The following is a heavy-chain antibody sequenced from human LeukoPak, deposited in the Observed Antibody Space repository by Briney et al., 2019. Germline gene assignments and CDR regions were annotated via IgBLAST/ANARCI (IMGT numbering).Heavy chain of an antibody. V-gene: IGHV3-23*01. J-gene: IGHJ4*02. CDR2: MSDSGGHT. D-gene: IGHD2-21*01. Sequence: SGGSLILSCAASAFSFSSYAMSWVRQAPGKGLEWVSTMSDSGGHTYYADSVKGRFTISRDNSKNTLYLQMNSLRAEDTAVYYCAKVRLGEVGGRGFDDWGQGTLVTVSS. CDR3: AKVRLGEVGGRGFDD. CDR1: AFSFSSYA.